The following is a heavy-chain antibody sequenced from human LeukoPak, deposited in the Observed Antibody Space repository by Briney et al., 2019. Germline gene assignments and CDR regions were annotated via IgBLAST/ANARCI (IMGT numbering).Heavy chain of an antibody. CDR1: GFTFSSYS. Sequence: PGGSLRLSCAASGFTFSSYSMNWVRQAPGKGLEWVSSISSSSSYIYYADSVKGRFTISRDNAKNSLYLQMNSLRAEDTAVYYCAREAGTSYHWFDPWGQGTLVTVSS. J-gene: IGHJ5*02. V-gene: IGHV3-21*01. CDR3: AREAGTSYHWFDP. D-gene: IGHD6-19*01. CDR2: ISSSSSYI.